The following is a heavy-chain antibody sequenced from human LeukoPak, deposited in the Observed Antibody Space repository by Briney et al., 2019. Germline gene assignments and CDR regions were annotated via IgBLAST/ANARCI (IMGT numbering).Heavy chain of an antibody. CDR2: VYSSGST. V-gene: IGHV4-4*07. Sequence: PSETLSLTCVVSGDSIRNYYWSWIRRPAGKGLQWIGRVYSSGSTNYNPSLRGRVTMSVDTSKNQVFLKLNSVTAADTAVYYCAIPTEPLARRAFDIWGQGTMVTVSS. CDR3: AIPTEPLARRAFDI. J-gene: IGHJ3*02. CDR1: GDSIRNYY. D-gene: IGHD1-26*01.